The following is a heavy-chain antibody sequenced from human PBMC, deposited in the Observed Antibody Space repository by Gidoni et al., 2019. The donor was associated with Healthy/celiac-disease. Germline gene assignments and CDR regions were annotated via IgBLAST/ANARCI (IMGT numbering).Heavy chain of an antibody. CDR2: ISSSGSTI. Sequence: EVQLVESGGGLVQPGGSLRLSCAASGFTFSSYEMNWVRQAPGKGLAWVSYISSSGSTIYYADSVKGRFTISRDNAKNSLYLQMNSLRAEDTAVYYCARDSGSFPFDYWGQGTLVTVSS. CDR1: GFTFSSYE. J-gene: IGHJ4*02. V-gene: IGHV3-48*03. CDR3: ARDSGSFPFDY. D-gene: IGHD1-26*01.